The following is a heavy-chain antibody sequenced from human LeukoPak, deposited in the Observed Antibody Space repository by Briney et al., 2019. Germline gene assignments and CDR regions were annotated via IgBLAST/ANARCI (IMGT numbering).Heavy chain of an antibody. J-gene: IGHJ4*02. CDR2: INEDGRET. CDR1: GFTFSNSW. V-gene: IGHV3-7*01. Sequence: GGSLRLSCAVSGFTFSNSWMTWVRQAPGKGLEWVANINEDGRETYYVDSVRGRFTISRDNAANSLFLQMDWLRVEDTSVYYCARGRGTPDYWGQGTLVYVSS. CDR3: ARGRGTPDY. D-gene: IGHD1-1*01.